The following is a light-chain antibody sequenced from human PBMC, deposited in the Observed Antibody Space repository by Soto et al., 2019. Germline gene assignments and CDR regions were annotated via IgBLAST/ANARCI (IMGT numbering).Light chain of an antibody. V-gene: IGKV1-5*03. CDR3: QQLWT. CDR1: QSVSRW. J-gene: IGKJ1*01. Sequence: DIQMTMSPSTVSASLGDRVTITCRASQSVSRWLACYQQKPGKAPKLLIYKASSLESGVPSRFSGSGSGTEFTLTLGSLQPDDFATYYGQQLWTFGQGTKVDIK. CDR2: KAS.